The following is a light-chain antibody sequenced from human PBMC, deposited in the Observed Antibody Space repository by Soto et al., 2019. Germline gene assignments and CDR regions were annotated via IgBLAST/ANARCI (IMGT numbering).Light chain of an antibody. Sequence: EIVMTQSPATLSASPGERATLSCRASQSVSSNLAWYQQKPGQAPRLLIYGASTRATGIPARFSGSGSGTEFTLTISSLQSEDFAVYYCQQYGSSRTFGQGTKVDI. CDR2: GAS. J-gene: IGKJ1*01. CDR1: QSVSSN. V-gene: IGKV3-15*01. CDR3: QQYGSSRT.